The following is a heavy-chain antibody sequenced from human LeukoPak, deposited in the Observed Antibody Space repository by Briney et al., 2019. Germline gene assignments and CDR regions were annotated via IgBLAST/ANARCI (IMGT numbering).Heavy chain of an antibody. V-gene: IGHV3-74*01. CDR3: ARGGRGMDV. J-gene: IGHJ4*02. CDR2: IQTDGSRT. Sequence: GGSLRLSCAASGFTFSSYWMHWVRQAPGKGLVWVSRIQTDGSRTTYADSVKGRFTISRDNAKNTLYLQMDSLRAEDTAVYYCARGGRGMDVWGQGTLVTVSS. D-gene: IGHD1-14*01. CDR1: GFTFSSYW.